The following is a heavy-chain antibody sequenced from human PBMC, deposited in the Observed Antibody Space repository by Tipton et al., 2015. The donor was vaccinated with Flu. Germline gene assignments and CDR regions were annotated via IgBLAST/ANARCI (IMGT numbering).Heavy chain of an antibody. CDR3: AREWGDAFDI. J-gene: IGHJ3*02. CDR1: GGSISSYY. V-gene: IGHV4-4*07. D-gene: IGHD3-16*01. CDR2: TYTSGST. Sequence: LRLSCTVSGGSISSYYWTWIRQPAGKGLEWIGRTYTSGSTKYNPSLKSRVTMSVDTSKNHFSLKLSSATAADTAVYYCAREWGDAFDIWGQGTMVTVSS.